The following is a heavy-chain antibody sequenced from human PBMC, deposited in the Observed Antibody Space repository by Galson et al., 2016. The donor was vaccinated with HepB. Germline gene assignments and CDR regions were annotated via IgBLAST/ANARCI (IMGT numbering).Heavy chain of an antibody. CDR1: GITFSDSY. V-gene: IGHV3-11*01. J-gene: IGHJ6*02. D-gene: IGHD3-10*01. Sequence: SLRLSCAASGITFSDSYMTWIRQAPGKGLEWLSYISSSGTTIYYADSVKGRFTISRDNAKNSLYLQMNSLRAEDTAVYFCARGHQLLWNGLDVWGQGTTVTVSS. CDR3: ARGHQLLWNGLDV. CDR2: ISSSGTTI.